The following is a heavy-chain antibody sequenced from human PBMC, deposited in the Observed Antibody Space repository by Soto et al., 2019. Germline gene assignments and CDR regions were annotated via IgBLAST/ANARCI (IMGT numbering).Heavy chain of an antibody. CDR1: GYSISSGYY. D-gene: IGHD3-10*01. CDR2: IYHSGSS. CDR3: ASGFETMVRGAAGLFDY. J-gene: IGHJ4*02. V-gene: IGHV4-38-2*01. Sequence: QTLSLTCAVSGYSISSGYYWGWIRQPPGKGLEWIGSIYHSGSSYYNPSLKIRVTIAVDTSKNQFSLKLSSVTAADTAAYYFASGFETMVRGAAGLFDYWGQGTMVIVYS.